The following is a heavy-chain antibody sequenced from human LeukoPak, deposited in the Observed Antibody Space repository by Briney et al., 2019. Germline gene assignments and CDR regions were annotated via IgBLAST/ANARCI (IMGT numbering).Heavy chain of an antibody. CDR1: GFTFSSYA. CDR2: ISGSGGST. V-gene: IGHV3-23*01. D-gene: IGHD2-21*01. J-gene: IGHJ3*02. Sequence: GGSLRLSCAASGFTFSSYAMSWVRQAPGKGLEWVSAISGSGGSTYYADSVKGRFTISRDNSKNTLYLQMSSLRPDDTAVYYCARDYSGEHQRGAFDIWGQGTMVTVSS. CDR3: ARDYSGEHQRGAFDI.